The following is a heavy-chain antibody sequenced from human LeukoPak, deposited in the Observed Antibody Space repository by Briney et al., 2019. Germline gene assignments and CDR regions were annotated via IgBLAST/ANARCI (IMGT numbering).Heavy chain of an antibody. CDR1: GFTVSSNY. CDR3: ARGACSSTRCYGFYYYGMDV. CDR2: IYSGGST. J-gene: IGHJ6*02. Sequence: PGGSLRLSCAASGFTVSSNYMSWVRQAPGKGLEWVSVIYSGGSTFYADSVKGRFTTSRHNSKNTLYLQVNSLRAEDTAVYYCARGACSSTRCYGFYYYGMDVWGQGTTVTVSS. V-gene: IGHV3-53*04. D-gene: IGHD2-2*01.